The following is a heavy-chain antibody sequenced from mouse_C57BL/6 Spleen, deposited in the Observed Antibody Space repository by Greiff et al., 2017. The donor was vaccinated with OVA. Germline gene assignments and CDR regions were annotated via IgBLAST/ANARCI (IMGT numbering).Heavy chain of an antibody. V-gene: IGHV3-6*01. Sequence: ASGPGLVKPSQSLSLTCSVTGYSITSGYYWNWIRQFPGNKLEWMGYISYDGSNNYNPSLKNRISITRDTSKDQFFLKLNSVTTEDTATYYCARRGGYAMDYWGQGTSVTVSS. J-gene: IGHJ4*01. CDR1: GYSITSGYY. CDR3: ARRGGYAMDY. CDR2: ISYDGSN.